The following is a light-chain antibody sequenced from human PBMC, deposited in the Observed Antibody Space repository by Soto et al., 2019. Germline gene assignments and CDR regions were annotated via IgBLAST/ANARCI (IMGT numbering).Light chain of an antibody. CDR1: QSLLHSNGYNY. CDR3: MQALQTPIT. Sequence: DIVMAQSPLSLPVTPGEPASISCRSSQSLLHSNGYNYLDWYLQKPGQSPQLLIYLGSNRASGVPDRFSGSGSGTDGVLKISRVEAEDVGVYYCMQALQTPITFGQGTRLEIK. J-gene: IGKJ5*01. V-gene: IGKV2-28*01. CDR2: LGS.